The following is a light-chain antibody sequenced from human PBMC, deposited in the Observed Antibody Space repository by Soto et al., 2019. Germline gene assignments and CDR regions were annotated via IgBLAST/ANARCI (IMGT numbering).Light chain of an antibody. CDR1: QTINSY. V-gene: IGKV1-39*01. J-gene: IGKJ4*01. Sequence: DIQMTQSPSSLSASEGDRVTITCRASQTINSYLNWYQPKPGKATNLLIHAASTLQGGVPSRFSGSGSGTDFTLTISSLQPEDFATYYCQQSYSTFTFGGGTKVEIK. CDR3: QQSYSTFT. CDR2: AAS.